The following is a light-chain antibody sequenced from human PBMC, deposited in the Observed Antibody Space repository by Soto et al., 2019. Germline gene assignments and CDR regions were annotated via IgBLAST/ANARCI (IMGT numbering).Light chain of an antibody. Sequence: DIVMTQSPDSLAVSLGERATINCKSSQSVLYSSDNKNYLAWFQQKPGQPPRLLIYWATTRESGVPDRFSGSGSGTDFSLTISSLQAEDVAVYYCQQCYSLRTFGQGTKVEIK. V-gene: IGKV4-1*01. J-gene: IGKJ1*01. CDR1: QSVLYSSDNKNY. CDR3: QQCYSLRT. CDR2: WAT.